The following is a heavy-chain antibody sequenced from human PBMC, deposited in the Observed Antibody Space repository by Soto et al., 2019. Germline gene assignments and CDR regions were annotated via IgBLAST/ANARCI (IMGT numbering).Heavy chain of an antibody. CDR2: FIPILGIL. J-gene: IGHJ4*02. V-gene: IGHV1-69*02. CDR3: ARTSRGERGGD. Sequence: QVQLVQSGAEVKKPGSSVKVSCRASGGTFSNYTITWVRQAPGQGLEWMGRFIPILGILNYAQKFQGRVTIAVDKSTSTAYMDLSSLRPDDTAVYVCARTSRGERGGDWGQGTLVTVSS. CDR1: GGTFSNYT. D-gene: IGHD3-16*01.